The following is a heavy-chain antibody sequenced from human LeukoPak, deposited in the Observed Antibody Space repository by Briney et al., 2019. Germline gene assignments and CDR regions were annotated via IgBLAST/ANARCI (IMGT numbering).Heavy chain of an antibody. CDR1: GFTFSSYA. D-gene: IGHD3-22*01. V-gene: IGHV3-30*04. Sequence: GGSLRLSCAASGFTFSSYAMHWVRQAPGEGLEWVAVISYDGSNKYYADSVKGRFTISRDNSKNTLYLQMNSLRAEDTAVYYCARDLRYYYDSSGYYYPDYWGQGTLVTVSS. CDR3: ARDLRYYYDSSGYYYPDY. J-gene: IGHJ4*02. CDR2: ISYDGSNK.